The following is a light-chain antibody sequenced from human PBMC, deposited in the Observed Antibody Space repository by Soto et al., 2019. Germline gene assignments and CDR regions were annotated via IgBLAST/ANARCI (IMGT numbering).Light chain of an antibody. CDR2: GES. J-gene: IGKJ3*01. V-gene: IGKV3-15*01. Sequence: EILMTQSPATLSVSPGERATLSCRASQSVGSNLAWYQQKPGQAPRRLIYGESTRANGIPARFSGTGSGTEFTLTISSLQSDDFALYYCQQYTKWPRFGPGTKVDIK. CDR3: QQYTKWPR. CDR1: QSVGSN.